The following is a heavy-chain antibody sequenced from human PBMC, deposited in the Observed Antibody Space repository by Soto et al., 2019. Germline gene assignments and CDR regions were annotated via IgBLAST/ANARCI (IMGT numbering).Heavy chain of an antibody. J-gene: IGHJ5*02. D-gene: IGHD3-10*01. V-gene: IGHV3-30*18. CDR1: GFTFSSYG. CDR3: AKDIFNGLWFGELSPAVRGPRWFDP. CDR2: ISYDGSNK. Sequence: PGGSLRLSCAASGFTFSSYGMHWVRQAPGKGLEWVAVISYDGSNKYYADSVKGRFTISRDNSKNTLYLQMSSLRAEDTAVYYCAKDIFNGLWFGELSPAVRGPRWFDPWGQGTLVTVSS.